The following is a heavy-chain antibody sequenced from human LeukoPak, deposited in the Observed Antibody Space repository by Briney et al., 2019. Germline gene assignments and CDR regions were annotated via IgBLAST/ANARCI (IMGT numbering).Heavy chain of an antibody. CDR1: GFTFSSYA. CDR2: ISGSGGRT. CDR3: AKDRVVRGVIPTTIDY. Sequence: GGSLRLSCAASGFTFSSYAMHWVRQAPGKGLEWVSAISGSGGRTYYADSVKGRFTISRDNSKNTLYLQMNSLRAEDTAVYYCAKDRVVRGVIPTTIDYWGQGTLVTVSS. D-gene: IGHD3-10*01. V-gene: IGHV3-23*01. J-gene: IGHJ4*02.